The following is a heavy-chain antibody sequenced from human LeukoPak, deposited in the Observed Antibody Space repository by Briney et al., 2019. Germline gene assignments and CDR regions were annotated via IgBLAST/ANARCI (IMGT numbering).Heavy chain of an antibody. Sequence: ASVKVSCKASGYTFTSYGISWVRQAPGQGLEWMGWINPNSGGTNYAQKFQGRVTMTRDTSISTAYMELSRLRSDDTAVYYCAREAHYDFWSGYYHNWFDPWGQGTLVTVSS. CDR3: AREAHYDFWSGYYHNWFDP. J-gene: IGHJ5*02. V-gene: IGHV1-2*02. CDR2: INPNSGGT. CDR1: GYTFTSYG. D-gene: IGHD3-3*01.